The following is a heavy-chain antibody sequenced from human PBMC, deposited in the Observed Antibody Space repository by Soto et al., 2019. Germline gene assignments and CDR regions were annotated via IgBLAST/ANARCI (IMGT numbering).Heavy chain of an antibody. V-gene: IGHV4-59*12. Sequence: SETLSLTCTVSGGSISSYYWSWIRQPPGKGLEWIGYMYNTGSTIYNPSLKSRVTISVDKSKNQFSLKLSSVTAADTAVYYCARAAMGGSSWPFDYWGQGTLVTVSS. CDR2: MYNTGST. CDR3: ARAAMGGSSWPFDY. CDR1: GGSISSYY. D-gene: IGHD6-13*01. J-gene: IGHJ4*02.